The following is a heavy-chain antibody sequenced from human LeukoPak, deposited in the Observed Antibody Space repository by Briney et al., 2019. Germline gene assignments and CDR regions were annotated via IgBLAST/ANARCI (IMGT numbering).Heavy chain of an antibody. J-gene: IGHJ4*02. CDR2: ISYDGSNK. CDR3: ARDFSRYCTNGVCYYFDY. D-gene: IGHD2-8*01. CDR1: GFTFSSYA. V-gene: IGHV3-30-3*01. Sequence: GGSLRLSCAASGFTFSSYAMHWVRQAPGKGLEWVAVISYDGSNKYYADSVKGRFTISRDNSKNTLYLQMNSLRAEDTAVYYCARDFSRYCTNGVCYYFDYWGQGTLVTVSS.